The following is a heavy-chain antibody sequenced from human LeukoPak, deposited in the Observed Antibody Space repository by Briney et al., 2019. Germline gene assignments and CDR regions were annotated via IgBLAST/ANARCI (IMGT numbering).Heavy chain of an antibody. V-gene: IGHV3-30*18. J-gene: IGHJ5*02. CDR1: GFTFSSYC. CDR2: ISYDGSNK. D-gene: IGHD5-12*01. CDR3: AKVIMSGYELGGFDP. Sequence: GGSLRLSCAASGFTFSSYCMHWVRQAPGKGLEWVAVISYDGSNKYYADSVKGRFTISRDNSKNTLYLQMNSMRAEDTAVYYCAKVIMSGYELGGFDPWGQGTLVTVSS.